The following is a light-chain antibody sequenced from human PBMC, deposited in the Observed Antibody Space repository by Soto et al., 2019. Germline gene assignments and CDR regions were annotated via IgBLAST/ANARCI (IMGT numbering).Light chain of an antibody. Sequence: EIVMTQSPATLSVSPGERATLSCRASQSVSSTLAWYQQKPGQAPRLLIYGASTRSTGIPARLSGSGSGTEFTLTNSSLQSEDFAGYYCQHYNNWPRTFGQGTKVEIK. CDR1: QSVSST. CDR3: QHYNNWPRT. CDR2: GAS. V-gene: IGKV3-15*01. J-gene: IGKJ1*01.